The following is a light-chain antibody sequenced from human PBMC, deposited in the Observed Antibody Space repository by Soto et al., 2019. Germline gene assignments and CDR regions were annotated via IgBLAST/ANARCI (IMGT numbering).Light chain of an antibody. CDR2: DAS. CDR3: QQYGNSPRT. V-gene: IGKV3-20*01. CDR1: QTVSGRY. Sequence: EIVLTQSPGTLSLSPGERATLSCRAGQTVSGRYLAWYQQKPGQAPRLLISDASNRATGIPDRFSGSGSETDCTRTISRLEPEDFAVYYGQQYGNSPRTFGQGTKVEIK. J-gene: IGKJ1*01.